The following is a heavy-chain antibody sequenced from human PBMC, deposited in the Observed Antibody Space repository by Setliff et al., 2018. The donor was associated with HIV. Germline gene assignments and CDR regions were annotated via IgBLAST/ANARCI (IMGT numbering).Heavy chain of an antibody. D-gene: IGHD1-1*01. CDR2: IYYRGDT. CDR1: GASITSGYY. V-gene: IGHV4-31*03. CDR3: ARVRTGDRSFDF. J-gene: IGHJ4*02. Sequence: KPSETLSLTCTVSGASITSGYYWSWVRQRPGRGLEWIGHIYYRGDTYYSPSLKSRLAISVDTSKMQFSLTLTSMTAADTAVYYCARVRTGDRSFDFWGQGTLVTVSS.